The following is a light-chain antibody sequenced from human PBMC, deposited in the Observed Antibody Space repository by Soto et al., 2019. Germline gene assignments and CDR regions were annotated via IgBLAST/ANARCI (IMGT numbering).Light chain of an antibody. CDR1: QSIVNR. CDR3: RQYNSYST. CDR2: KAS. J-gene: IGKJ1*01. V-gene: IGKV1-5*03. Sequence: DIQMTQSPSTLSASVGDRVTITCRASQSIVNRLAWYQQKPGKAPKLLIYKASSLESGVPSRFSGSGSGTEFTLTISSLQPDDFSTYYCRQYNSYSTFGQGTKVEIK.